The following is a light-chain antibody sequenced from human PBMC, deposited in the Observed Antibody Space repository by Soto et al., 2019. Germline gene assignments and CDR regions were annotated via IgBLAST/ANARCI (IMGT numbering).Light chain of an antibody. CDR2: DTS. CDR3: QPYNNWPPT. J-gene: IGKJ4*01. CDR1: QSVSSN. Sequence: IVSTQSPSTLSVTPGERDTLSCRASQSVSSNLAWYQQKPGQAPRLLIYDTSTRATGVPTRFSGSRSGAEFTLTINSLQSEDFAVYYCQPYNNWPPTFGGGTKVDIK. V-gene: IGKV3-15*01.